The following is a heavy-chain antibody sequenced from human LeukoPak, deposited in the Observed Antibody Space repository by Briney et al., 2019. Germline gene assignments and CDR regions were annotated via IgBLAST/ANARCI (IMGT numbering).Heavy chain of an antibody. D-gene: IGHD4-23*01. CDR3: ARDYGGNPFDY. CDR1: GFTFSSYW. Sequence: GGSLRLSCAASGFTFSSYWMRWVRQAPGKGLVWVSRINTDGSSTSYADSVKGRFTISRDNAKNTLYLQMNSLRAEDTAVYYCARDYGGNPFDYWGQGTLVTVSS. CDR2: INTDGSST. J-gene: IGHJ4*02. V-gene: IGHV3-74*01.